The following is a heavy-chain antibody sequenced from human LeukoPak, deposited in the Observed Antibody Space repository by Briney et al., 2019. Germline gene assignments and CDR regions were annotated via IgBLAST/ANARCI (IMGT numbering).Heavy chain of an antibody. J-gene: IGHJ4*02. Sequence: GGSLRLSCAASGLIFSSYQMNWVRQAPGKGLEWVAVISYDGSNKYYADSVKGRFTISRDNSKNTLYLQMNSLRAEDTAVYYCARDILPPDYWGQGTLVTVSS. CDR2: ISYDGSNK. CDR3: ARDILPPDY. CDR1: GLIFSSYQ. V-gene: IGHV3-30*04.